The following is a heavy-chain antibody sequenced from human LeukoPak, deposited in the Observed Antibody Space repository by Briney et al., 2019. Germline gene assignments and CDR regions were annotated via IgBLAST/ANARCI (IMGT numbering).Heavy chain of an antibody. Sequence: GGSLRLSCVASGFTFTDHSMHWVRQPPGKGLEWVAVVSPHVNTIFYADSMKGRFTISRDNSKNTIYLQIDSLRDEDTGIYYCARVILGYFDYWGQGTLVTVSS. D-gene: IGHD1-26*01. CDR3: ARVILGYFDY. CDR2: VSPHVNTI. V-gene: IGHV3-30-3*01. J-gene: IGHJ4*02. CDR1: GFTFTDHS.